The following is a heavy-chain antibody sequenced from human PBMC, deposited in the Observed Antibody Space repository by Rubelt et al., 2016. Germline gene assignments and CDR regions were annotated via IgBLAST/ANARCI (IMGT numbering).Heavy chain of an antibody. D-gene: IGHD5-18*01. CDR2: ISDSGGST. J-gene: IGHJ4*02. Sequence: ISDSGGSTYYTDSVKGRFTISRDNSKDTLYLQMNSLKAEDTAVYYCARDTSMVRGRFDCWGQGTLVTVSS. V-gene: IGHV3-23*01. CDR3: ARDTSMVRGRFDC.